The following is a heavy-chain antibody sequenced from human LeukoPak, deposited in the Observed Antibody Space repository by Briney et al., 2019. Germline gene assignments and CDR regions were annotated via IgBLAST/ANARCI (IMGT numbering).Heavy chain of an antibody. Sequence: SETLSLTCTVSGGSISSSSYYWGWIRQPPGKGLEWIGSIYYSGSTYYNPSLKSRVTISVDTSKNQFSLKLSSVTAADTAVYYCARDYGDYVNENWFDPWGPGTLVTVSS. V-gene: IGHV4-39*07. CDR2: IYYSGST. D-gene: IGHD4-17*01. J-gene: IGHJ5*02. CDR3: ARDYGDYVNENWFDP. CDR1: GGSISSSSYY.